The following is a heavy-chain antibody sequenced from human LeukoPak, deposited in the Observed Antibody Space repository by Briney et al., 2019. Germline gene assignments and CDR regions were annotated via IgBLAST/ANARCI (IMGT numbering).Heavy chain of an antibody. J-gene: IGHJ6*02. Sequence: PSETLSLTCTVSGGSLSSGGYYWGWVRQHPGRGLEWLGYIYYSGSTYYNPSLKSRVTISVDTSKNQFSLKLSSVTAADTAVYYCARDNIRYGVLSQVGMDVWGQGTTVTVSS. CDR3: ARDNIRYGVLSQVGMDV. CDR2: IYYSGST. D-gene: IGHD4-17*01. V-gene: IGHV4-31*03. CDR1: GGSLSSGGYY.